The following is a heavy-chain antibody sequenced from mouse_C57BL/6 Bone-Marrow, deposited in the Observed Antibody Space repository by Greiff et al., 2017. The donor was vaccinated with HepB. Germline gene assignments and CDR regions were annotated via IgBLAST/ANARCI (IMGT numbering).Heavy chain of an antibody. CDR1: GYTFTSYW. CDR3: AREWLPVAY. Sequence: VQLQPPGAELVKPGASVKLSCKASGYTFTSYWMQWVKQRPGQGLEWIGEIDPSDSYTNYNQKFKGKATLTVDTSSSPAYMQRSSLTSEDSAVYYCAREWLPVAYWGQGTLVTVSA. D-gene: IGHD2-2*01. J-gene: IGHJ3*01. CDR2: IDPSDSYT. V-gene: IGHV1-50*01.